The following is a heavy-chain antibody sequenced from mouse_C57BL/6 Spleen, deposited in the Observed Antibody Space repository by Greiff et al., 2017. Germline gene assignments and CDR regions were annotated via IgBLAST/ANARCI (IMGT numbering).Heavy chain of an antibody. D-gene: IGHD1-1*01. V-gene: IGHV1-80*01. J-gene: IGHJ1*03. Sequence: QVQLQQSGAELVKPGASVKISCKASGYAFSSYWMNWVKQRPGKGLEWIGQIYPGDGDTNYNGKFTGKATLTADKASSTAYMQLSSLTSEDSAVYFCAREGYGSSYGYFDVWGTGTTVTVSS. CDR1: GYAFSSYW. CDR2: IYPGDGDT. CDR3: AREGYGSSYGYFDV.